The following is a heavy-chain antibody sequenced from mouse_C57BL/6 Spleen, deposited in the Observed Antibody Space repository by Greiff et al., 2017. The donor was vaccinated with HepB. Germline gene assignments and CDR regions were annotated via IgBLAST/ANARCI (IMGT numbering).Heavy chain of an antibody. V-gene: IGHV1-52*01. CDR2: IDPSDSET. CDR3: ARCYYYGSSPWYFDV. D-gene: IGHD1-1*01. J-gene: IGHJ1*03. CDR1: GYTFTSYW. Sequence: QQSCKASGYTFTSYWMHWVKQRPIQGLEWIGNIDPSDSETHYNQKFKDKATLTVDKSSSTAYMQLSSLTSEDSAVYYCARCYYYGSSPWYFDVWGTGTTVTVSS.